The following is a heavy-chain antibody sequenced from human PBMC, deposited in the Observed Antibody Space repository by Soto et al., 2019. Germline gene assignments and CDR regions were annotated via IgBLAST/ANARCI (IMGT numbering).Heavy chain of an antibody. D-gene: IGHD4-4*01. CDR1: GYTLTELS. V-gene: IGHV1-24*01. Sequence: ASVKVSCKVPGYTLTELSMHWVRQAPGKGLEWMGGFDPEDGETIYAQKFQGRVTMTEDTSTDTAYMELRSLRSDDTAVYYCARAVTMDWFDPWGQGTLVTVSS. CDR3: ARAVTMDWFDP. J-gene: IGHJ5*02. CDR2: FDPEDGET.